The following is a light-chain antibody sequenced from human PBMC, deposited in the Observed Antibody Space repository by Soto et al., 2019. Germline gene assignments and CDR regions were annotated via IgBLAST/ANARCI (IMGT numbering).Light chain of an antibody. CDR3: CAYTSNSALYV. Sequence: QSALTQPASVSGSPGQSITISCTGTSHDIGGYKYVSWYQQHPGKAPKLMIYEVSNRPSGVSNRISGSKSGNTASLTISGLQTEDEADYYCCAYTSNSALYVFGTGTKLTVL. V-gene: IGLV2-14*01. CDR1: SHDIGGYKY. CDR2: EVS. J-gene: IGLJ1*01.